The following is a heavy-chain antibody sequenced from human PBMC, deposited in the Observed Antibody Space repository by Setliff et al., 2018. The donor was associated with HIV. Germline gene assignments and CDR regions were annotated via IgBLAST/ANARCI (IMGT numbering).Heavy chain of an antibody. Sequence: FTCTVSGGSISSQYWSWIRQTPGKGLESIGYIYSTGSTNYNPSLQSRVSISMDASKNKFSLKVTSVTSADTAVYYCAKGAGFYGDYTFDYWGQGNLVTVSS. CDR3: AKGAGFYGDYTFDY. D-gene: IGHD4-17*01. CDR2: IYSTGST. J-gene: IGHJ4*02. CDR1: GGSISSQY. V-gene: IGHV4-59*11.